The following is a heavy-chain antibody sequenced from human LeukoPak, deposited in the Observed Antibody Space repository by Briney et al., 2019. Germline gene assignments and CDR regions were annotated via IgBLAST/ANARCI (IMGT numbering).Heavy chain of an antibody. CDR1: DYSISNGYY. CDR2: IYLSGNT. D-gene: IGHD6-19*01. V-gene: IGHV4-38-2*02. J-gene: IGHJ4*02. CDR3: ARERVAGSSLDN. Sequence: SETLSLTCTVSDYSISNGYYWAWIRQPPGKGLEWIGSIYLSGNTYYNPSLKSRVTISVDTSKNHFSLNLTSVTAADTALYYCARERVAGSSLDNWGQGTLVIVSS.